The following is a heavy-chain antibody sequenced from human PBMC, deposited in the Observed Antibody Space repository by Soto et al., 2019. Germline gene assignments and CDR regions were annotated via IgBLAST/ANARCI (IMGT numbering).Heavy chain of an antibody. CDR1: GFTFSNSW. V-gene: IGHV3-7*03. CDR2: IKEDGSEK. CDR3: TRKRFGMDV. J-gene: IGHJ6*02. Sequence: GGSLRLSCAASGFTFSNSWMSWVRQAPGKGLEWVANIKEDGSEKDYVGPVKGRSTITRDNAKNSLYLQMNNLRAEDTAVYFCTRKRFGMDVWGQGTTVTVSS.